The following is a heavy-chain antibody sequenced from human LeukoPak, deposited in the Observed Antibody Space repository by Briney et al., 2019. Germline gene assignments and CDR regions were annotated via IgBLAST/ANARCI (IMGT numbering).Heavy chain of an antibody. Sequence: GASVKVSCKVSGYTLTELSMHWVRQAPGKGLEGMGGFDPEDGETIYAQKFQGRVTMTEDTSTDTAYMELSSLRSEDTAVYYCATEGSRYCSGGSCYPWGQGTLVTVSS. CDR1: GYTLTELS. J-gene: IGHJ5*02. CDR3: ATEGSRYCSGGSCYP. V-gene: IGHV1-24*01. D-gene: IGHD2-15*01. CDR2: FDPEDGET.